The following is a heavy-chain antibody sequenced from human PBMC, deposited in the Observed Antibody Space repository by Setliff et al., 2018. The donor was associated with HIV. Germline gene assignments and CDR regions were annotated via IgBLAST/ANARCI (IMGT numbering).Heavy chain of an antibody. V-gene: IGHV4-59*01. Sequence: SETLSLTCTVSGDSISIYYWSWIRQPPGKGLEWIGYIYYTGITTYNPSLKSRVTISVDTSKNQFSLKLSSVTAADTAVYYCARGGYYDILTGYSNGFDYWGQGTLVTVPQ. J-gene: IGHJ4*02. CDR3: ARGGYYDILTGYSNGFDY. D-gene: IGHD3-9*01. CDR2: IYYTGIT. CDR1: GDSISIYY.